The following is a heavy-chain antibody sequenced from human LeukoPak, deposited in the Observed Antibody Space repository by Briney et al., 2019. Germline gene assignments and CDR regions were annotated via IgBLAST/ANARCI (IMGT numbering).Heavy chain of an antibody. CDR3: ASPREYCSGGSCYSFDY. CDR2: IIPIFGTA. V-gene: IGHV1-69*05. Sequence: SVKVSCKASGGTFSSYAISWVRQAPGQGLEWMGGIIPIFGTANYAQKFQGRVTITTDESTSTAYMELSSLRSEDTAVYYCASPREYCSGGSCYSFDYWGQGTLVTVPS. CDR1: GGTFSSYA. J-gene: IGHJ4*02. D-gene: IGHD2-15*01.